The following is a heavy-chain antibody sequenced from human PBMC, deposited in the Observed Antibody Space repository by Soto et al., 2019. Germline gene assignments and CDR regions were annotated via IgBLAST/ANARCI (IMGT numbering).Heavy chain of an antibody. Sequence: QVQLVESGGGVVQPGRSLRLSCAASGFTFSSYGMHWVRQAPGKGLEWVAVIWYDGSNKYYADSVKGRFTISRDNSKNTLYLQMTSLRAEDTAVYYCARDLYDFWSGYDPSYYFDYWGQGTLVTVSS. CDR2: IWYDGSNK. D-gene: IGHD3-3*01. CDR1: GFTFSSYG. V-gene: IGHV3-33*01. J-gene: IGHJ4*02. CDR3: ARDLYDFWSGYDPSYYFDY.